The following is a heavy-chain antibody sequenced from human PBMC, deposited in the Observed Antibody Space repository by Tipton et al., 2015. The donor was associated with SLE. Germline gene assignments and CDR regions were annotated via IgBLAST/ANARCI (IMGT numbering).Heavy chain of an antibody. CDR3: AKGRNYYYMDV. Sequence: SLRLSCSASGFNFKDYTMHWVRQAPGKGLEWVSGISWNSGSIGYADSVKGRFTISRDNAKNSLYLQMNSLRAEDTALYYCAKGRNYYYMDVWGKGTTVTVSS. CDR2: ISWNSGSI. V-gene: IGHV3-9*01. J-gene: IGHJ6*03. CDR1: GFNFKDYT.